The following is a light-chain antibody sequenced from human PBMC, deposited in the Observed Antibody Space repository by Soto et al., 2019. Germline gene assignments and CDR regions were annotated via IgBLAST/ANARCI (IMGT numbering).Light chain of an antibody. CDR2: EVS. CDR1: MRDVGAYNL. J-gene: IGLJ3*02. V-gene: IGLV2-14*01. CDR3: SSYTSSSSRV. Sequence: QSVLTQPASVSGSPGQSITISCAGTMRDVGAYNLVSWYQQHPGRAPQLIIYEVSYRPSGVSNRFSGSKSGNTASLTIFGLQAEDEGDYYCSSYTSSSSRVFGGGTKLTVL.